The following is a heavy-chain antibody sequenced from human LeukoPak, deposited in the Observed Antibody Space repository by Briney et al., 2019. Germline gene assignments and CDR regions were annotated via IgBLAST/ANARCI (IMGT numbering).Heavy chain of an antibody. Sequence: SETLSLTCTVSGGSISSYYWSWIRQPAGKGLEWIGRIYTSGSTNYNPSLKSRVTMSVDASKNQFPLKLSSVTAADTAVYYCARDGPSAGPDYWGQGTLVTVSS. J-gene: IGHJ4*02. CDR1: GGSISSYY. CDR3: ARDGPSAGPDY. CDR2: IYTSGST. D-gene: IGHD6-6*01. V-gene: IGHV4-4*07.